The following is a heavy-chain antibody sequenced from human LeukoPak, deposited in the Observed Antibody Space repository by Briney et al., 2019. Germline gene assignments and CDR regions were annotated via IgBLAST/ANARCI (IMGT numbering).Heavy chain of an antibody. CDR1: GYSIRSGYY. CDR2: IYQSGST. V-gene: IGHV4-38-2*02. Sequence: PSETLSLTCTVSGYSIRSGYYWGWIRQPPGKGLEWIGCIYQSGSTYYNPSLKSRVTISIDTSKSHFSLKLSSVTAADTAVYYCARVPGPNWFDPWGQGTLVTVSS. J-gene: IGHJ5*02. CDR3: ARVPGPNWFDP.